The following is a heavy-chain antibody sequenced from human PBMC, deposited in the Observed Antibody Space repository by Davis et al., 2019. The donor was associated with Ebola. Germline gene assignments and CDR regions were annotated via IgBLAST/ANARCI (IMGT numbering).Heavy chain of an antibody. CDR1: GFTFSSYA. CDR2: ISYDGSNK. CDR3: ARAAGHAFDI. V-gene: IGHV3-30-3*01. Sequence: PGGSLRLSCAASGFTFSSYAMHWVRQAPGKGLEWVAVISYDGSNKYYADSVKGRFTISRDNSKNTLYLQMNSLRAEDTAVYYCARAAGHAFDIWGQGTMVTVSS. J-gene: IGHJ3*02.